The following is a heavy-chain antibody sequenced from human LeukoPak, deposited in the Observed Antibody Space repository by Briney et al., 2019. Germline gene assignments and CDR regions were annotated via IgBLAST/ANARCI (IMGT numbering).Heavy chain of an antibody. CDR3: ARQSIPAAGTFDY. Sequence: SETLSLTCTVSGGSINTPNYYWGWIRQPPGKGLEWIGSIYYSGSTYYNPSLKSRVTISVDTSKNQFSLRLSSVTAADTAVYYCARQSIPAAGTFDYWGQGTLVTVSS. J-gene: IGHJ4*02. D-gene: IGHD6-13*01. CDR2: IYYSGST. V-gene: IGHV4-39*01. CDR1: GGSINTPNYY.